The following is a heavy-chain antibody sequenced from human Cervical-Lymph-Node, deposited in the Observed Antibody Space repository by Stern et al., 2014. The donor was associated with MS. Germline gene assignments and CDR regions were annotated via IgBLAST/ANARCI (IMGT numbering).Heavy chain of an antibody. D-gene: IGHD4-17*01. Sequence: VQLVQSGSELKKPGASVKVSCKASGYTFSTYGMNCVRQAPGPGLEWMVWINSNPGNPTYAQGFPGRFVFSLDTSVSTAYLQISSLKAEDTAVYYCARYAPTVTTDFDYWGQGTLVTVSS. CDR3: ARYAPTVTTDFDY. J-gene: IGHJ4*02. V-gene: IGHV7-4-1*02. CDR1: GYTFSTYG. CDR2: INSNPGNP.